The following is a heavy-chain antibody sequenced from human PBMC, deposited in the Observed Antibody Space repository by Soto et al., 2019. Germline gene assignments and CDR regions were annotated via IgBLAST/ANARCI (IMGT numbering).Heavy chain of an antibody. CDR3: ARDGLLGDYARFDY. V-gene: IGHV3-7*01. J-gene: IGHJ4*02. D-gene: IGHD4-17*01. CDR1: GFTFSSYW. CDR2: IKQDGSEK. Sequence: EVQLVESGGGLVQPGGSLRLSCAASGFTFSSYWMSWVRQAPGKGLEWVANIKQDGSEKYYVDSVKGGFTISRDNAKNSLYLQMNSLRAEDTAVYYCARDGLLGDYARFDYWGQGTLVTVSS.